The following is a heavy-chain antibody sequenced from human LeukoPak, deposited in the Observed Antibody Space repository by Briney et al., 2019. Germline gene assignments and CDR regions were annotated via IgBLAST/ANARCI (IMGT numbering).Heavy chain of an antibody. CDR1: GGSLSGYY. CDR2: INHSGST. V-gene: IGHV4-34*01. CDR3: ARFTKKYSSSSSDY. D-gene: IGHD6-6*01. J-gene: IGHJ4*02. Sequence: SETLSLTCAVYGGSLSGYYWSWIRQPPGKGLEWIGEINHSGSTNYNPSLKSRVTISVDTSKNQFSLKLSSVTAADTAVYYCARFTKKYSSSSSDYWGQGTLVTVSS.